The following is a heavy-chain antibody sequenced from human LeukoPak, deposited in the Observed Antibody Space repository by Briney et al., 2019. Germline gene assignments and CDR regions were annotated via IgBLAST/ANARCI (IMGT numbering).Heavy chain of an antibody. V-gene: IGHV3-21*04. CDR2: ISSSSSYI. J-gene: IGHJ4*02. Sequence: GGSLRLSCAASGFTFSSYSMNWVRQAPGKGLEWVSSISSSSSYIYYADSVKGRFTISRDNAKNSLYLQMNSLRAEDTALYYCAKDFIGCSGGSCYLSHFDYWGQGTLVTVSS. CDR3: AKDFIGCSGGSCYLSHFDY. CDR1: GFTFSSYS. D-gene: IGHD2-15*01.